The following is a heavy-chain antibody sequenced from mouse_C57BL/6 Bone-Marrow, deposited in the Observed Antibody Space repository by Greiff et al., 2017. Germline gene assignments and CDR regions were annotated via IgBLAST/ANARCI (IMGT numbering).Heavy chain of an antibody. D-gene: IGHD2-4*01. V-gene: IGHV14-1*01. CDR1: GFNIKDYY. CDR2: IDPEDGDT. J-gene: IGHJ4*01. CDR3: TTGGYDYDEDYAMDY. Sequence: VQLQQSGAELVRPGASVKLSCTASGFNIKDYYMHWVKQRPEQGLEWIGRIDPEDGDTEYAPKFQGKASMTADTSSNTAYLQFSSLTSEDTAVYYCTTGGYDYDEDYAMDYWGQGTSVTVSS.